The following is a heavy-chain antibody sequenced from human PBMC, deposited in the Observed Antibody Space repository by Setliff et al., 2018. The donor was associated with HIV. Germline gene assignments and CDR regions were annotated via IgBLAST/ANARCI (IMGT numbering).Heavy chain of an antibody. CDR1: GFSISTGHY. CDR3: ARQPPLSALQVWFGDY. D-gene: IGHD3-10*01. Sequence: PSETLSLTCTVSGFSISTGHYWGWVRQSPGKGLEWIGSVYHSGSTYYAASLKSRVTISVDTSKYQFSLKLTSVTAADTAVYYCARQPPLSALQVWFGDYWGQGILVTVSS. CDR2: VYHSGST. J-gene: IGHJ4*02. V-gene: IGHV4-38-2*02.